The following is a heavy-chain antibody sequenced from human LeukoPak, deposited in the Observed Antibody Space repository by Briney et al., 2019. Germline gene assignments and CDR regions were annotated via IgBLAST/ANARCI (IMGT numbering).Heavy chain of an antibody. Sequence: GRSLRLSCAASGFTFSSYAMHWVRQAPGKGLEWVAVISYDGSNKYYADSVKGRFTISGDNSKNTPYLQMNSLRAEDTAVYYCARGRDIVVVVAPYGYWGQGTLVTVSS. CDR2: ISYDGSNK. CDR1: GFTFSSYA. CDR3: ARGRDIVVVVAPYGY. J-gene: IGHJ4*02. D-gene: IGHD2-15*01. V-gene: IGHV3-30-3*01.